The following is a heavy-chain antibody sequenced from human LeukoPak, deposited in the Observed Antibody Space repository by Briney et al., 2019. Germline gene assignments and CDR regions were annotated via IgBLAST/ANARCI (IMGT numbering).Heavy chain of an antibody. CDR2: MSYDGSNK. V-gene: IGHV3-30-3*01. CDR1: GFTFSSYA. J-gene: IGHJ4*02. CDR3: ARDPKYSSSWSFTYFDY. D-gene: IGHD6-13*01. Sequence: GGSLRLSCAASGFTFSSYAMHWVRQAPGKGPEWVAVMSYDGSNKYYADSVKGRFTISRDNSKNTLYLQMNSLRAEDTAVYYCARDPKYSSSWSFTYFDYWGQGTLVTVSS.